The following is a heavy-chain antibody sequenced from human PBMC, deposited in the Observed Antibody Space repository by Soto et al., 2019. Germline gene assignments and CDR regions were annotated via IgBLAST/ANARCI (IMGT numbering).Heavy chain of an antibody. V-gene: IGHV3-33*01. D-gene: IGHD1-26*01. CDR1: GFTFSSYG. Sequence: QVQLVESGGGVVQPGRSLRLSCAASGFTFSSYGMHWVRQAPGKGLEWVAVIWYDGSNKYYADSVKGRFTISRDNSKNTLYLQMNSLRAEDTAVYYCARDGVVEASRYNWFDPWGQGTLVTVSS. CDR2: IWYDGSNK. CDR3: ARDGVVEASRYNWFDP. J-gene: IGHJ5*02.